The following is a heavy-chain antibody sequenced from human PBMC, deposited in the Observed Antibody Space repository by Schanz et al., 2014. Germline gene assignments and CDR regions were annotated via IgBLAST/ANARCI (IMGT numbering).Heavy chain of an antibody. V-gene: IGHV3-74*02. CDR2: IKSDGSST. D-gene: IGHD1-1*01. J-gene: IGHJ4*02. CDR1: GFTFSSYW. CDR3: AKIERNED. Sequence: VRLVESGGGVVQPGGSLRLSCAASGFTFSSYWMHWVRQVPGKGLVWVSRIKSDGSSTSYADSVKGRFTISRDNSKNSLYLQMNSLRAEDTAVYFCAKIERNEDWGQGTLVTVSS.